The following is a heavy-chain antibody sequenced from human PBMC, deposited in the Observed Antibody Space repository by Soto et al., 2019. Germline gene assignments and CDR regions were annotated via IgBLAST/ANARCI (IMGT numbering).Heavy chain of an antibody. CDR2: INHSGST. Sequence: PSETLSLTCAVYGGSFSGYYWSWIRQPPGKGLEWIGEINHSGSTNYNPSLKSRVTISVDTSKNQFSLKLSSVTAADTAVYYCARVTLTMVRGVVTNYYYGMDVWGQGTTVTVSS. J-gene: IGHJ6*02. CDR3: ARVTLTMVRGVVTNYYYGMDV. D-gene: IGHD3-10*01. CDR1: GGSFSGYY. V-gene: IGHV4-34*01.